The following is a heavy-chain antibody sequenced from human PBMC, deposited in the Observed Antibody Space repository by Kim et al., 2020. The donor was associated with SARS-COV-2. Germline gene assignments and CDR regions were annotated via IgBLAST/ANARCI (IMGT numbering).Heavy chain of an antibody. J-gene: IGHJ4*02. CDR3: AGDGWLQNRVTFDL. D-gene: IGHD5-12*01. V-gene: IGHV7-4-1*01. Sequence: ASVKVSCKASGYSFTRHSINWVRQAPGQGLEWMGWIDTRTGNPTYVQGFTGRFVFSLDTSVSTAYLQIHSLKAEDTGVYYCAGDGWLQNRVTFDLWGQGTLVTVSS. CDR2: IDTRTGNP. CDR1: GYSFTRHS.